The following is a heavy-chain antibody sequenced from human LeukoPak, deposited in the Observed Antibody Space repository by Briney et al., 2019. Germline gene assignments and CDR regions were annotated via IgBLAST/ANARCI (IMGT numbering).Heavy chain of an antibody. CDR2: IHPSDSEP. CDR1: GHNFTDYW. CDR3: ARRGYSGYSPLDS. Sequence: GESLKISCRASGHNFTDYWIAWVRQLPGKGLEWVGIIHPSDSEPQYSPSFQGQVTISADNSITTAYLQWSSLKATDTAIYYCARRGYSGYSPLDSWGQGTLVFVSS. V-gene: IGHV5-51*01. D-gene: IGHD5-12*01. J-gene: IGHJ4*02.